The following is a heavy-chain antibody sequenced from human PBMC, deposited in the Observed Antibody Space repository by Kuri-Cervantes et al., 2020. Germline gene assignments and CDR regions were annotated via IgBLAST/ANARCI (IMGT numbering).Heavy chain of an antibody. CDR2: IWYDGSNK. J-gene: IGHJ4*02. CDR3: ARGGEETAADKGDY. V-gene: IGHV3-33*08. D-gene: IGHD6-13*01. Sequence: GESLKISCAASGFTFSNAWMSWVRQAPGKGLEWVAVIWYDGSNKYYANSVKGRFTISRDNSKNTLYLQMNSLRAEDTAVYYCARGGEETAADKGDYWGQGTLVTVSS. CDR1: GFTFSNAW.